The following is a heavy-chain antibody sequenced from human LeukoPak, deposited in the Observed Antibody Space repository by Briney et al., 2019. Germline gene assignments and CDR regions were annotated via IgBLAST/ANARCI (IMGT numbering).Heavy chain of an antibody. J-gene: IGHJ4*02. CDR2: IRQAGSET. CDR3: ARGLLLYVDWLLPSFDY. V-gene: IGHV3-7*01. Sequence: GGSLRLSCAASGFIFSGYWMSWVRQAPGKGLEWVANIRQAGSETYYVDSVKGRFTISRDNAKNSLYLQMNSLRAEDTAVYYCARGLLLYVDWLLPSFDYWGQGTLVTVSS. D-gene: IGHD3-9*01. CDR1: GFIFSGYW.